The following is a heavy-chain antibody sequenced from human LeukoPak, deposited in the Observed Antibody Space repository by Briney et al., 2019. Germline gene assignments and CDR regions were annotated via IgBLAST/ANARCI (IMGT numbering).Heavy chain of an antibody. Sequence: SETLSLTCIVSGYSINSGYYWGWIRQPPGKGLVWIGSVRVNWRTYYNPSLKSRVTISVDTSKNHFSLSLTSVTAAAMAVYYCAREGDCSDYACYSYPLDSWGQGTLVTVSS. CDR2: VRVNWRT. CDR1: GYSINSGYY. D-gene: IGHD2-15*01. V-gene: IGHV4-38-2*02. CDR3: AREGDCSDYACYSYPLDS. J-gene: IGHJ4*02.